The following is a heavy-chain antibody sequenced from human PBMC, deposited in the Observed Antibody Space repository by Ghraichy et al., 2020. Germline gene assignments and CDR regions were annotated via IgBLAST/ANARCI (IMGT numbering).Heavy chain of an antibody. CDR1: GFTVSSNY. CDR3: ARTRYLTGGANHFDY. Sequence: GGSLRLSCAASGFTVSSNYMSWVRQAPGKGLEWVSVIYSGGSTYYADSVKGRFTISRDNSKNTLYLQMNSLRAEDTAVYYCARTRYLTGGANHFDYWGQGTLVTVSS. V-gene: IGHV3-53*01. CDR2: IYSGGST. J-gene: IGHJ4*02. D-gene: IGHD1-26*01.